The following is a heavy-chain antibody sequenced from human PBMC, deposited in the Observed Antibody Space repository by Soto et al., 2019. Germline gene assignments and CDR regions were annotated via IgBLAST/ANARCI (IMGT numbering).Heavy chain of an antibody. CDR1: GGTFSSYT. V-gene: IGHV1-69*02. D-gene: IGHD1-26*01. Sequence: QVQLVQSGAEVKKPGSSVKVSCKASGGTFSSYTISWVRQAPGQGLEWMGRIIPILGIANYAQKFQGRVTITADKSTSTAYLQLSSLRSEDTAVYYCARGELLFDYWGQGTLVTVSS. CDR3: ARGELLFDY. J-gene: IGHJ4*02. CDR2: IIPILGIA.